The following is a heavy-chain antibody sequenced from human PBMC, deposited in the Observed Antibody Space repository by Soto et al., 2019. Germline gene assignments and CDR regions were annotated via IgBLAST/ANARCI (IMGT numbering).Heavy chain of an antibody. CDR2: IWYDGSKK. D-gene: IGHD3-22*01. Sequence: QVHLVESGGGVVQPGRSLRLSCAASGFTFSSYGMHWVRQTPDKGLEWVAVIWYDGSKKYYADSVKGRFTISRDDSKNTXYXLMNSLRADDTAVYYCARGLPGYYYRSGYGGYYFDSWGQGTLVTVSS. CDR1: GFTFSSYG. V-gene: IGHV3-33*01. J-gene: IGHJ4*02. CDR3: ARGLPGYYYRSGYGGYYFDS.